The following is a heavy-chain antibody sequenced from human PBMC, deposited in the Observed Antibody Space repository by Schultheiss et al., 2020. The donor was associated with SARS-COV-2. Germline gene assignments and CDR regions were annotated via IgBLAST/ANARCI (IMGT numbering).Heavy chain of an antibody. CDR3: ARVGFTIFGVVTNADSTYYYYGMDV. D-gene: IGHD3-3*01. J-gene: IGHJ6*02. V-gene: IGHV1-18*01. Sequence: ASVKVSCKASGGTFSSYAISWVRQAPGQGLEWMGWISAYNGNTNYAQKLQGRVTMTTDTSTSTAYMELRSLRSDDTAVYYCARVGFTIFGVVTNADSTYYYYGMDVWGQGTTVTVSS. CDR1: GGTFSSYA. CDR2: ISAYNGNT.